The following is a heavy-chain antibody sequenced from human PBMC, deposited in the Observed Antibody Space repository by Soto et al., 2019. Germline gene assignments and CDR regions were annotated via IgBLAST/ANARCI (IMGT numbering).Heavy chain of an antibody. D-gene: IGHD1-1*01. J-gene: IGHJ4*02. V-gene: IGHV4-4*02. Sequence: QVQLQESGPGLVKPSGTLSLTCAVSGGSISTSNWWSWVRQPPGKGLEGIGEVYNSGSPNYNPSFKSRVPMAVDTSKNQCSLKLHSVTAADTSLYYWARTSTSGTRFDCWGQGSLVTVAS. CDR1: GGSISTSNW. CDR2: VYNSGSP. CDR3: ARTSTSGTRFDC.